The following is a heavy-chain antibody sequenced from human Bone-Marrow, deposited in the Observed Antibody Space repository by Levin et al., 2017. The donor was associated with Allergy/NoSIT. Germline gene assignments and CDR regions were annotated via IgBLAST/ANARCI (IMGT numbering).Heavy chain of an antibody. Sequence: GSLRLSCAASGFTFSNAWMSWVRQAPGKGLEWVGRIKSKTDGGTTDYAAPVKGRFTISRDDSKNTLYLQMNSLKTEDTAVYYCTTAPGSGSYYKNDYWGQGTLVTVSS. CDR3: TTAPGSGSYYKNDY. CDR2: IKSKTDGGTT. CDR1: GFTFSNAW. V-gene: IGHV3-15*01. D-gene: IGHD3-10*01. J-gene: IGHJ4*02.